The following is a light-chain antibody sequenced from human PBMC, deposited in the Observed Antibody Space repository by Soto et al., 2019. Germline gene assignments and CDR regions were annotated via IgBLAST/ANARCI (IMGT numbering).Light chain of an antibody. CDR2: GAS. Sequence: EIVLTQSPATLSLSPGERATLSCGASQSVDNNSLAWYQQKPGLAPRLLIYGASSRATGIPDRFSGSGSGTDFTFIIARLEPEDSAVYYCHQYGSAPISFRGGAKVEIK. CDR3: HQYGSAPIS. V-gene: IGKV3D-20*01. J-gene: IGKJ4*01. CDR1: QSVDNNS.